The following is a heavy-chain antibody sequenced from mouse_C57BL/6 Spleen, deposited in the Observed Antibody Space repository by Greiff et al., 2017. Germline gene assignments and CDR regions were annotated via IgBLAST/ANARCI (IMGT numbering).Heavy chain of an antibody. CDR2: ISYDGSN. J-gene: IGHJ4*01. Sequence: ESGPGLVKPSQSLSLTCSVTGSSITSGYYWNWIRQFPENKLEWMGYISYDGSNTSNPSLQNRISIHRETSTHQFFLKLPSVTTEVTATYYCSRDQDGYYDDAMDYWGQGTSVTVSS. CDR1: GSSITSGYY. CDR3: SRDQDGYYDDAMDY. D-gene: IGHD2-3*01. V-gene: IGHV3-6*01.